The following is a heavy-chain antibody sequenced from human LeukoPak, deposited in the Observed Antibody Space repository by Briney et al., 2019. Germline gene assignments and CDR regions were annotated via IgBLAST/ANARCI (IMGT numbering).Heavy chain of an antibody. CDR2: IFYTGST. CDR3: ARHKITMVRGVMDRRYYFDY. D-gene: IGHD3-10*01. CDR1: GGSISSYY. Sequence: SETLSLTCTVSGGSISSYYWSWIRQPPGKGLEWIGYIFYTGSTNYNPSLKSRVTISVDTSKNQFSLKLSSVTAADTAVYYCARHKITMVRGVMDRRYYFDYWGQGTLVTVSS. V-gene: IGHV4-59*08. J-gene: IGHJ4*02.